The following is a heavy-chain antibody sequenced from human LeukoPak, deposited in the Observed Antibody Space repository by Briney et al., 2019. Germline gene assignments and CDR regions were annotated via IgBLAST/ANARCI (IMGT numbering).Heavy chain of an antibody. CDR3: ARDRWFGELSAAFDI. D-gene: IGHD3-10*01. CDR1: GGSISSYY. J-gene: IGHJ3*02. CDR2: IYYSGST. V-gene: IGHV4-59*01. Sequence: SETLSLTCTVSGGSISSYYWSWIRQPPGKGLEWIGYIYYSGSTNYNPSLKSRVTISVDTSKNQFSLKLSSVTAADTAVYYCARDRWFGELSAAFDIWGQGTMVTVSS.